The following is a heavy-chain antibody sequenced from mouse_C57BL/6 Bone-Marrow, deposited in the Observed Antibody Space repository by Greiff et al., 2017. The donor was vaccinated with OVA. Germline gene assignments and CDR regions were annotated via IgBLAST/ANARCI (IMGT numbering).Heavy chain of an antibody. J-gene: IGHJ4*01. D-gene: IGHD3-1*01. Sequence: EVKLMASGGGLVKPGGSLKLSCAASGFPFSSYAMSWVRQTPAKRLEWVATISDGGSYSSYPDNVKGRFTISRDNAKNHLYRQMSHLKSEDTAMYYCARVALGAMDYWGQGTSVTVSS. CDR3: ARVALGAMDY. CDR2: ISDGGSYS. CDR1: GFPFSSYA. V-gene: IGHV5-4*03.